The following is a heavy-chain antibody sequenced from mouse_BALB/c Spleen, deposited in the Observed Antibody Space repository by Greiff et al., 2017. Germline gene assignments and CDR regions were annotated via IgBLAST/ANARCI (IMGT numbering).Heavy chain of an antibody. CDR2: ILPGSGST. J-gene: IGHJ2*01. Sequence: QVQLKQSGAELMKPGASVKISCKATGYTFSSYWIEWVKQRPGHGLEWIGEILPGSGSTNYNEKFKGKATFTADTSSNTAYMQLSSLTSEDSAVYYCAKGGSSLRYFDYWGQGTTLTVSS. CDR1: GYTFSSYW. V-gene: IGHV1-9*01. CDR3: AKGGSSLRYFDY. D-gene: IGHD1-1*01.